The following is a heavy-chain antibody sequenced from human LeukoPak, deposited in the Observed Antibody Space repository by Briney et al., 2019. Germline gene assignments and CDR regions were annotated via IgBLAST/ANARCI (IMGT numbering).Heavy chain of an antibody. CDR2: IYYSGST. D-gene: IGHD3-3*01. CDR3: ARSTYYDFWSGSHGMDV. CDR1: GGSISSYY. J-gene: IGHJ6*02. Sequence: PSGILSLTCTVSGGSISSYYWSWIRQPPGKGPEWIGYIYYSGSTNYNPSLKSRVTISVDTSKNQFSLKLSSVTAADTAVYYCARSTYYDFWSGSHGMDVWGQGTTVTVSS. V-gene: IGHV4-59*01.